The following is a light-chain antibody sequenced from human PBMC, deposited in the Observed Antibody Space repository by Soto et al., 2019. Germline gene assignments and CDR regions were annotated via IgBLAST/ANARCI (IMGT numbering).Light chain of an antibody. J-gene: IGLJ3*02. CDR1: SSNIGSNT. CDR3: QSYDSSLSGWV. V-gene: IGLV1-40*01. CDR2: GNS. Sequence: QSVLTQPPSASGTPGQRVTISCSGSSSNIGSNTVNWYQQLPGTAPKLLIYGNSNRPSGVPDRFSGSKSGTSASLAITGLRAEDEADYYCQSYDSSLSGWVFGGGTKVTVL.